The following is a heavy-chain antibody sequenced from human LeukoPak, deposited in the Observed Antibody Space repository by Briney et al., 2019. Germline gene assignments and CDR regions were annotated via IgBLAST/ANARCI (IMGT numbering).Heavy chain of an antibody. CDR2: IKDDGSDK. CDR3: ARDASPGGDNDY. V-gene: IGHV3-7*01. D-gene: IGHD3-16*01. J-gene: IGHJ4*02. Sequence: GGSLRLSCAASGFTFSSYAMSWVRQAPGKGLEWVANIKDDGSDKYYAGSVKGRFTISKDNTQNSLYLQMNSLRAEDTAVYYCARDASPGGDNDYWGQGTLVTVSS. CDR1: GFTFSSYA.